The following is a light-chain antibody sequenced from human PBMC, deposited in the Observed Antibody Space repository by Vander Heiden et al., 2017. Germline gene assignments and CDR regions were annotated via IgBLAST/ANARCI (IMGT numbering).Light chain of an antibody. Sequence: EIVMTQSPATMPLSSGQRAPLSSRANQSVNINVAWYQQRPGQAPRLLLHAASTRANGVPDRFSGSGAGTEFTLTISSLQYEDFAVYFCQQHSSWTSLTFGGGTRVE. CDR2: AAS. CDR3: QQHSSWTSLT. J-gene: IGKJ4*01. CDR1: QSVNIN. V-gene: IGKV3-15*01.